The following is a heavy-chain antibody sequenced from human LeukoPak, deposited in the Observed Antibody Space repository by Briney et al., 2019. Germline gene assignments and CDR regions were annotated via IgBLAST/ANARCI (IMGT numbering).Heavy chain of an antibody. CDR2: IYYSGST. V-gene: IGHV4-59*12. D-gene: IGHD3-16*01. CDR3: ARRRYHCDC. J-gene: IGHJ4*02. Sequence: PSESLSLICTVYGGSMISYYWSSVRQPPGKGLEWLGYIYYSGSTNYNPSLKSRVTISVDTSKTQFSLKLIFLTAADLAVYYCARRRYHCDCWGQRTLVTVSS. CDR1: GGSMISYY.